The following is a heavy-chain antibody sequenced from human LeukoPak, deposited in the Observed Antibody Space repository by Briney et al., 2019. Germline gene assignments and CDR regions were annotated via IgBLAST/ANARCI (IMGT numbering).Heavy chain of an antibody. CDR1: GYTLTGYY. CDR2: INPNSGGT. CDR3: ARASETEYYDFWSGYYDY. D-gene: IGHD3-3*01. V-gene: IGHV1-2*06. Sequence: ASVKVSCKASGYTLTGYYMHWVRQAPGQGLEWMGRINPNSGGTNYAQKFQGRVTMTRDTSISTAYMELSRLRSDDTAVYYCARASETEYYDFWSGYYDYWGQGTLVTVSS. J-gene: IGHJ4*02.